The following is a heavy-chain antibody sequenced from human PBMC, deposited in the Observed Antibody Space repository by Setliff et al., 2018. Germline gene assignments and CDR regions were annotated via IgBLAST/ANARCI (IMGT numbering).Heavy chain of an antibody. Sequence: ASVKVSCKASGYTFSESIVSWVRQAPGQGLEWMGWIGVYTGRTSSAQKFQDRLTMMTEKSTNMAYMELRGLTSNDAAVYYCLRLVRYCSRTTCQRTLGDEVWGQGTLVTVSS. CDR1: GYTFSESI. CDR2: IGVYTGRT. CDR3: LRLVRYCSRTTCQRTLGDEV. J-gene: IGHJ4*02. D-gene: IGHD2-8*01. V-gene: IGHV1-18*01.